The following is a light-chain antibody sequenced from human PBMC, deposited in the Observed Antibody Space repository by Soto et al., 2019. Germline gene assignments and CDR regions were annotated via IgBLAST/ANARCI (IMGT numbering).Light chain of an antibody. CDR3: QQFSSYPLT. J-gene: IGKJ4*01. CDR2: DAS. V-gene: IGKV3-20*01. CDR1: QSVSNNY. Sequence: EIVLTQSPGTLSLSPGERATLSCKASQSVSNNYLAWYQQKPGQAPRLLIYDASSRATGSPDRFSGGGSGTDVTLTISRLEPEDFAVYYCQQFSSYPLTFGGGTKVDIK.